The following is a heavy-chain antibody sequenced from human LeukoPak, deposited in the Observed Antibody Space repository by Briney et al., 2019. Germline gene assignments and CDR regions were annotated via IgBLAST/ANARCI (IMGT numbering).Heavy chain of an antibody. CDR2: IYYNRST. CDR1: GDSITNSY. Sequence: SETLSLPCSVSGDSITNSYWCWRRPPPGKRLEWVGDIYYNRSTTYSPSLRRRVTISVDPSRKHFSLNLVSVTSAHTPLFYCARAVRWTGGPVPAAWFDPWGEGALVIVSS. J-gene: IGHJ5*02. D-gene: IGHD3/OR15-3a*01. CDR3: ARAVRWTGGPVPAAWFDP. V-gene: IGHV4-59*13.